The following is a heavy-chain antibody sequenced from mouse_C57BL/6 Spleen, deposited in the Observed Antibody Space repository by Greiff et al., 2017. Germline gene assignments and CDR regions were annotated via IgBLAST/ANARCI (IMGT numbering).Heavy chain of an antibody. CDR1: GFSFNTYA. J-gene: IGHJ4*01. CDR3: VRRGIRGAMDY. CDR2: IRSKSNNYAT. V-gene: IGHV10-1*01. Sequence: EVQLVESGGGLVQPKGSLKLSCAASGFSFNTYAMNWVRQAPGKGLEWVARIRSKSNNYATYYADSVKDRFTISRDDSESMLYLQMNNLKTEDTAMYYCVRRGIRGAMDYWGQGTSVTVSS. D-gene: IGHD3-3*01.